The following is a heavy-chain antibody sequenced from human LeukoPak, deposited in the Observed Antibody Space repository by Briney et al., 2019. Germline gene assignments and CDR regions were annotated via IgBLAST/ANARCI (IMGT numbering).Heavy chain of an antibody. V-gene: IGHV7-4-1*02. CDR3: ARGWGGGGSYSFYYYYYMDV. Sequence: ASVKVSCKASGYTFTSYAMNWVRQAPGQGLEWMGWINTNTGNPAYAQGFTGRFVFSLDTSVSTAYLQISSLKAEDTAVYYCARGWGGGGSYSFYYYYYMDVWGKGTTVTVSS. D-gene: IGHD1-26*01. CDR1: GYTFTSYA. CDR2: INTNTGNP. J-gene: IGHJ6*03.